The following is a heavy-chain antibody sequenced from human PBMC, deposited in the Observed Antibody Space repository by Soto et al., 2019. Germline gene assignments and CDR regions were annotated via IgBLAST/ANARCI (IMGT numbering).Heavy chain of an antibody. CDR3: ARGNIAAVVTYYYYYGMDV. D-gene: IGHD6-13*01. V-gene: IGHV1-69*06. Sequence: VKVCWKASGATFSSCSISWVLQAPGQGLEWMGGIIPIFGTANYAQKFQGRVTITADKSTSTAYMELSSLRSEDTAVYYCARGNIAAVVTYYYYYGMDVWRQGTRVTVAS. CDR1: GATFSSCS. CDR2: IIPIFGTA. J-gene: IGHJ6*02.